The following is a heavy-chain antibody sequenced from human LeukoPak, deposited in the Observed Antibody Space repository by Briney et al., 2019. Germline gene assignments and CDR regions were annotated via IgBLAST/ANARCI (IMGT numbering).Heavy chain of an antibody. V-gene: IGHV3-7*01. Sequence: PGGSLRLSCAASGFTFSSYSMNWVRQAPGKGLEWVASIRQDGGEKKYVDSVKGRFTISRDLAQNSLFLQMNSLRAEDTAVYYCASAYASYDFWSGYENFDFWGQGTLVTVSS. CDR3: ASAYASYDFWSGYENFDF. J-gene: IGHJ4*02. CDR1: GFTFSSYS. D-gene: IGHD3-3*01. CDR2: IRQDGGEK.